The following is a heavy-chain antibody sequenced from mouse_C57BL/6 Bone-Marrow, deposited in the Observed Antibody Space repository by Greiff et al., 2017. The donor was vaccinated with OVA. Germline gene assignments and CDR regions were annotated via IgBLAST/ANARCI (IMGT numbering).Heavy chain of an antibody. V-gene: IGHV5-16*01. CDR1: GFTFSDYY. D-gene: IGHD1-1*01. CDR2: INYDGSST. CDR3: ARATYYYGSNFDY. Sequence: EVKLVESEGGLVQPGSSMKLSCTASGFTFSDYYMAWVRQVPEKGLEWVANINYDGSSTYYLDSLKSRFIISRDNAKNILYLQMSSLKSEDTATYYCARATYYYGSNFDYWGQGTTLTVSS. J-gene: IGHJ2*01.